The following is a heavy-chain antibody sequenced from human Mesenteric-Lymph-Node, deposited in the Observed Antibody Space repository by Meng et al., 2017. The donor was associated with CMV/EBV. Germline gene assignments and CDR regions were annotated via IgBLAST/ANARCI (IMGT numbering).Heavy chain of an antibody. V-gene: IGHV3-23*01. CDR1: GFTFSSYS. CDR3: AKGLVGGPIMGMDV. J-gene: IGHJ6*02. CDR2: ISGSGGST. D-gene: IGHD3-16*01. Sequence: GESLKISCAASGFTFSSYSMNWVRQAPGKGLEWVSAISGSGGSTYYADSVKGRFTISRDNSKNTLYLQMNSLRAEDTAVYYCAKGLVGGPIMGMDVWGQGTTVTVSS.